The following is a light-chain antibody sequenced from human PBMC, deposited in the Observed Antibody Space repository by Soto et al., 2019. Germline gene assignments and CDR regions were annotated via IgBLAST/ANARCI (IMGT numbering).Light chain of an antibody. CDR1: SSDVGGYNY. CDR3: SSYTSSSTLV. CDR2: DVS. J-gene: IGLJ1*01. V-gene: IGLV2-14*01. Sequence: HSVLTQPASLSGSPGQSITISCTGTSSDVGGYNYVSWYQQHPGKAPKLMIYDVSNRPSGVSNRFSGSKSGNTASLTISGLQAEDEADYYCSSYTSSSTLVFGTGTKVTVL.